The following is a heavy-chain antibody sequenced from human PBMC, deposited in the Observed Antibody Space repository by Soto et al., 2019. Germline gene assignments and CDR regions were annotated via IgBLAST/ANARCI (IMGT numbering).Heavy chain of an antibody. CDR1: GGSLSGNY. D-gene: IGHD2-15*01. Sequence: QAQLQQWGTGLLKPSETLSLTCAVYGGSLSGNYWGWIRQPPGKGLEWIGETHHSGSTAYNPSLSSRVTISVDTSRNQFSLKLNSVSAAATAVYYCARTTAATHLNYWSQGTRVTVSS. V-gene: IGHV4-34*01. CDR2: THHSGST. CDR3: ARTTAATHLNY. J-gene: IGHJ4*02.